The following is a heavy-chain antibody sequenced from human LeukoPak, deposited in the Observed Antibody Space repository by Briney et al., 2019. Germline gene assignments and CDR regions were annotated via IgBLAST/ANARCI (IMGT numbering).Heavy chain of an antibody. Sequence: PGGSLRLSCAASGFTFSSYAMSWIRQAPGKGLEWVSAISGSGGSTYYADSVKGRFTISRDNSKNTLYLQMNSLRAEDTAVYYWAKFFVRYKEADNGGRGTLATVPS. D-gene: IGHD5-24*01. CDR2: ISGSGGST. CDR1: GFTFSSYA. V-gene: IGHV3-23*01. J-gene: IGHJ4*02. CDR3: AKFFVRYKEADN.